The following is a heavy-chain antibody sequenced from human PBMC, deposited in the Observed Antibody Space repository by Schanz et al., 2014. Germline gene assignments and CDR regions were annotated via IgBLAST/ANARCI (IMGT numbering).Heavy chain of an antibody. CDR3: ARDKGGLIPFDY. V-gene: IGHV3-33*01. CDR1: GFSFSSYG. D-gene: IGHD2-15*01. CDR2: VCYDGSKK. J-gene: IGHJ4*02. Sequence: QVQLVESGGGVVQPGGSLRLSCAASGFSFSSYGMHWVRQAPGKGLEWVAVVCYDGSKKYYADSVKGRFTTSRDNSKNTMYLQMNSLRAEDTAVYYCARDKGGLIPFDYWGQGTLVAVSS.